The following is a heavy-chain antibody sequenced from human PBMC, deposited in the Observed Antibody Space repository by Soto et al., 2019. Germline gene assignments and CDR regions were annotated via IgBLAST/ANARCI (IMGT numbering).Heavy chain of an antibody. CDR3: ARDLWVEPELYYYGMDV. Sequence: QVQLQESGPGLVRPSQTLSLTCTVSGDSISSADYYWSWSRQTPGKGLEWIGHIFYSGTTYYNPSLKSRLTISVDTSKHHFSLRLTSVTAADTAVYYCARDLWVEPELYYYGMDVWGQGTTVTGSS. CDR2: IFYSGTT. CDR1: GDSISSADYY. J-gene: IGHJ6*02. D-gene: IGHD1-1*01. V-gene: IGHV4-30-4*01.